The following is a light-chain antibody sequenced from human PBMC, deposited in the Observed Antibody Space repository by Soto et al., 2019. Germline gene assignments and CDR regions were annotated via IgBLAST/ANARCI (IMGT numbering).Light chain of an antibody. CDR2: DNN. CDR1: SSNIGNNY. V-gene: IGLV1-51*01. CDR3: GTWDSSLSAAV. Sequence: QSVLTQPPSVSAAPGQKVTISCSGSSSNIGNNYVSWYQQLPGTAPKLLIYDNNKRPSGIPDRFSGSKSGTAATLGITGRQTGDEADYYCGTWDSSLSAAVFGGGTQLTV. J-gene: IGLJ7*01.